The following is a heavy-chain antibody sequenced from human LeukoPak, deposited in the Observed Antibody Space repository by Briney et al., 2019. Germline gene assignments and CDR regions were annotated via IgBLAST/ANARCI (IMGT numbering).Heavy chain of an antibody. CDR1: GGSISSNNW. D-gene: IGHD4-17*01. CDR2: IYHSGST. Sequence: PSETLPLTCAVSGGSISSNNWWSWVRQPPGKELEWIGEIYHSGSTNYNPSLKSRVTISVDKSKNQFSLKLSSVTAADAAMYYCTSQGKDYGDFNNYYNYMDVWGKGITVTVSS. J-gene: IGHJ6*03. V-gene: IGHV4-4*02. CDR3: TSQGKDYGDFNNYYNYMDV.